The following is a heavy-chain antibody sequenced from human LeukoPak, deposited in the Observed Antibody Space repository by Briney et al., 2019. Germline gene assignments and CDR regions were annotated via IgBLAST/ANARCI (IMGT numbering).Heavy chain of an antibody. CDR1: GFTVSSNY. CDR2: IYSGGST. CDR3: ARGDDYGGSPFDY. D-gene: IGHD4-23*01. J-gene: IGHJ4*02. Sequence: PGGSLRLSCAASGFTVSSNYMSWVRQAPGKGLEWVSVIYSGGSTYYADSVKGRFTISRDNSKNTLYLRMNSLRAEDTAVYYCARGDDYGGSPFDYWGQGTLVTVSS. V-gene: IGHV3-66*02.